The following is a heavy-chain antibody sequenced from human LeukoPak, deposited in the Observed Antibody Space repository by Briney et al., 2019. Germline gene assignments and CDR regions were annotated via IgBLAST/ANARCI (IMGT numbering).Heavy chain of an antibody. Sequence: ASGPTLVTPTPPLTPTCTFSGFSISTSEVGVGWFRQPPGKALEWLATTHRNDADYHSPSLKDRLTFTKETSNSEVVITLSNIDPVDTATYYCGHRLTGRGIDYWGQGTLVTVSS. CDR1: GFSISTSEVG. CDR2: THRNDAD. CDR3: GHRLTGRGIDY. V-gene: IGHV2-5*01. J-gene: IGHJ4*02.